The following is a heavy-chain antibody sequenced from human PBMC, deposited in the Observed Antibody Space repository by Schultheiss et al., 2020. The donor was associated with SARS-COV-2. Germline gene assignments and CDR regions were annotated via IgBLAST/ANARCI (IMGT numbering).Heavy chain of an antibody. CDR3: ARDRYQLLTYYYGMDV. V-gene: IGHV4-31*03. CDR1: GGSISSGGYY. J-gene: IGHJ6*02. CDR2: IYYSGST. Sequence: SETLSLTCTVSGGSISSGGYYWSWIRQHPGKGLEWIGYIYYSGSTYYNPSLNSRVTISADTSKNQFSLSLSSVSAADTAVYYCARDRYQLLTYYYGMDVWGQGTTVTVSS. D-gene: IGHD2-2*01.